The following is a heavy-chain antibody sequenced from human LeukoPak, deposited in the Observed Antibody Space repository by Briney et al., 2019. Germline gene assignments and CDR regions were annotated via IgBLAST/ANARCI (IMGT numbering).Heavy chain of an antibody. CDR2: ISSDGADK. D-gene: IGHD6-13*01. Sequence: GGSLRLSCTASGFTFNTYAMHWVRQAPGKGLEWVSVISSDGADKHYADSVKGRFIISRDNSKNTLSLQMNSLRAEDTALYYCAKDQRQLRPYYFDYWGQGTLVTVSS. V-gene: IGHV3-30-3*01. CDR1: GFTFNTYA. J-gene: IGHJ4*02. CDR3: AKDQRQLRPYYFDY.